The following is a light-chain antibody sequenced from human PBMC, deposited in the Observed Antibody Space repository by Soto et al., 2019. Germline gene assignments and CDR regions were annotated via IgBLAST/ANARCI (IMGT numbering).Light chain of an antibody. CDR1: QSVTSNY. CDR2: GVS. J-gene: IGKJ5*01. V-gene: IGKV3-20*01. CDR3: QQDGSSHPIT. Sequence: EIVLTQSPGTLSLSPGERATLSCRASQSVTSNYLAWYQQKPGQAPRLLIYGVSSRHTGIPDRFSGSGSGTDFTLTISRLEPEDFAVYYCQQDGSSHPITFGQGTRLEIK.